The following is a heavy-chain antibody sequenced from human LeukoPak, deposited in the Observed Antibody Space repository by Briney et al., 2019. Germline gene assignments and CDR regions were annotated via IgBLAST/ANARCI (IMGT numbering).Heavy chain of an antibody. J-gene: IGHJ6*02. V-gene: IGHV1-18*01. Sequence: GASVKVSCKASGYTFTSYGISWVRQAPGQGLEWMGWISAYNGNTNYAQKLQGRVTMTTDTSTSTAYMELRSLRSDDTAVYYCARGIPSSSSWYFGFGYYYYGMDVWGQGTTVTVSS. CDR1: GYTFTSYG. D-gene: IGHD6-13*01. CDR3: ARGIPSSSSWYFGFGYYYYGMDV. CDR2: ISAYNGNT.